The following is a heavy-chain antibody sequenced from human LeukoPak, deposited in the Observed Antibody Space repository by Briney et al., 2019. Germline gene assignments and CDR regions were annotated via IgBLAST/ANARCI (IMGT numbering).Heavy chain of an antibody. CDR2: IYYSGST. D-gene: IGHD4-17*01. J-gene: IGHJ2*01. Sequence: SETLSLTCTVSGGSISSYYWSWIRQPPGKGLERIGYIYYSGSTNYNPSLKSRVTISVDTSKNQFSLKLSSVTAADTAVYYCARGYGDYVYWYFDLWGRGTLVTVSS. CDR1: GGSISSYY. CDR3: ARGYGDYVYWYFDL. V-gene: IGHV4-59*01.